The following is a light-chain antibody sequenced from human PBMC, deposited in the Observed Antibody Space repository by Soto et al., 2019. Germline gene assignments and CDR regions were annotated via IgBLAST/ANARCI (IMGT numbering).Light chain of an antibody. J-gene: IGKJ1*01. V-gene: IGKV1-5*01. CDR3: QQYADYCT. CDR2: GAS. CDR1: QSLSTW. Sequence: DIQMTQSPPTLSASVGDRVIITCRASQSLSTWLAWYQQKPGKAPKLLIFGASALESGVPSRFNGSESATEFTLTINNLQPEDSATYYCQQYADYCTFGQGTKVDIK.